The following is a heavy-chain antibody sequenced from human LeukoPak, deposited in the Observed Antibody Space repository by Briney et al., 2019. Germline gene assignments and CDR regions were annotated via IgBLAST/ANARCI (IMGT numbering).Heavy chain of an antibody. D-gene: IGHD3-3*01. CDR3: ARPMWSGYSTLDDAFDI. CDR1: GGTFSSYA. V-gene: IGHV1-69*05. Sequence: GASVKVSCKASGGTFSSYAISWVRQAPGQGLEWMGGIIPIFGTANYAQEFQGRVTITTDESTSTAYMELSSLRSEDTAVYYCARPMWSGYSTLDDAFDIWGQGTMVTVSS. CDR2: IIPIFGTA. J-gene: IGHJ3*02.